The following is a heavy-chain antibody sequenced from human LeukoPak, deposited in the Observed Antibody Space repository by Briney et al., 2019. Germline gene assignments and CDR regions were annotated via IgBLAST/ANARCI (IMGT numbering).Heavy chain of an antibody. D-gene: IGHD2-2*01. Sequence: QPGGSLRLSCAASGFTFSSFWIHWVRQVPGKGLVWVSRINSDGFSTSYADSVKGRFTISRDNAKNTLYLQMNSLRAEDTAVYYCARSLVVVPAAVSYYYYYYGMDVWGQGTTVTVSS. CDR2: INSDGFST. J-gene: IGHJ6*02. CDR1: GFTFSSFW. CDR3: ARSLVVVPAAVSYYYYYYGMDV. V-gene: IGHV3-74*01.